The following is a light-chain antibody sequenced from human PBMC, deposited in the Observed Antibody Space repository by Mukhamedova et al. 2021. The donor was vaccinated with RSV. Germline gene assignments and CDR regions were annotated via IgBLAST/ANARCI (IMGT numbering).Light chain of an antibody. CDR1: KLERKY. Sequence: ASITCSGDKLERKYAYWYQKKPGQSPLLVMYEDIRRPSGIPERFSGSHSGNTATLTISGTQAMDEADYYCQAWDSAVVFGGGTKLT. J-gene: IGLJ2*01. CDR2: EDI. CDR3: QAWDSAVV. V-gene: IGLV3-1*01.